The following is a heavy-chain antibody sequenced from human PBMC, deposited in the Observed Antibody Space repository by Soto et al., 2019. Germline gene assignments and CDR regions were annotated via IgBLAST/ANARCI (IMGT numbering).Heavy chain of an antibody. CDR2: ISWNSGSI. CDR3: AKCSVSLTGSDAPSFAP. J-gene: IGHJ5*02. Sequence: EVQLVESGGGLVQPGRSLRLSCAASGFTFDDYAMHWVRQAPGKGLEWVSGISWNSGSIDYADSVKGGFTISRDNAKNSLYLKLNSLRVEDTALYYCAKCSVSLTGSDAPSFAPWGQGTLVTVSS. D-gene: IGHD6-25*01. V-gene: IGHV3-9*01. CDR1: GFTFDDYA.